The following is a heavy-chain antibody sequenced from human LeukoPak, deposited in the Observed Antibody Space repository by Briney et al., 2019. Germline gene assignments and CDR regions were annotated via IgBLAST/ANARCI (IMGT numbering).Heavy chain of an antibody. Sequence: SETLSLTCTVSGGSISSYYRSWIRQPPGKGLEWIGYIYYSGSTNYNPSLKSRVTISVDTSNNQFSLKLSSVTAADTAVYYCARSRSGYCSGGTCYPPYYFDYWGQGTLVTVSS. CDR2: IYYSGST. D-gene: IGHD2-15*01. V-gene: IGHV4-59*01. J-gene: IGHJ4*02. CDR1: GGSISSYY. CDR3: ARSRSGYCSGGTCYPPYYFDY.